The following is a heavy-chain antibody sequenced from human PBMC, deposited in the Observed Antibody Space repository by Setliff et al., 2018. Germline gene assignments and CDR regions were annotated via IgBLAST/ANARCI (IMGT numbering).Heavy chain of an antibody. Sequence: GGSLRLSCVASGFTFDNYWMGWVRQPPGKGLEWVASIKPDGSETYYVDSVKGRFTVSRDNPKNSLYLQMNSLRAEDTAVYYCAKDGDNYHDSGDYYHESDYWGQGAQVTVSS. J-gene: IGHJ4*02. CDR2: IKPDGSET. V-gene: IGHV3-7*03. CDR3: AKDGDNYHDSGDYYHESDY. CDR1: GFTFDNYW. D-gene: IGHD3-22*01.